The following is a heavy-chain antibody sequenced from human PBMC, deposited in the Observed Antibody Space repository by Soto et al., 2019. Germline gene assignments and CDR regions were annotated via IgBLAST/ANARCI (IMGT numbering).Heavy chain of an antibody. D-gene: IGHD6-25*01. J-gene: IGHJ4*02. CDR2: IYYSGST. V-gene: IGHV4-31*03. Sequence: SETLSLTCTVSGGSISSGGYYWSWIRQHPGKGLEWIGYIYYSGSTYYNPSLKSRVTISVDTSKNQFSLKLSSVTAADTAVYYCAGGYSSGTSYFDYWGQGTLVTVSS. CDR3: AGGYSSGTSYFDY. CDR1: GGSISSGGYY.